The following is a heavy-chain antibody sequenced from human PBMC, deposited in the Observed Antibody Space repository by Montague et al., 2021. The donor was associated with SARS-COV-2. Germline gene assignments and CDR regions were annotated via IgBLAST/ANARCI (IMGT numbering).Heavy chain of an antibody. CDR2: ISKISDYI. CDR3: ARLVGVESNRRDYFNY. J-gene: IGHJ4*02. CDR1: GFTFSSYS. Sequence: SLRLSCAASGFTFSSYSINWVRQAPGKGLEWVSSISKISDYIYYADSVKGRFTISRDSARKSLYLEMNSLRAEDTAVYYCARLVGVESNRRDYFNYWGQGTLVTVSS. V-gene: IGHV3-21*04. D-gene: IGHD1-14*01.